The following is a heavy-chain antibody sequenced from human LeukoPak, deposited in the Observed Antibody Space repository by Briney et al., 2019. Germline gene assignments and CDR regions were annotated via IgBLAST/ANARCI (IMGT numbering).Heavy chain of an antibody. CDR2: IKSKVDGGTT. CDR1: GFTFSNAW. D-gene: IGHD3-16*01. V-gene: IGHV3-15*01. CDR3: ATGGYFLDY. Sequence: GGSLRLSCAASGFTFSNAWMNWVRQAPGKGLEWVGRIKSKVDGGTTDYAAPVKGRFTISRDDSKNTVFLQVNSLQTEDTAVYYCATGGYFLDYWGQGTLVTVSS. J-gene: IGHJ4*02.